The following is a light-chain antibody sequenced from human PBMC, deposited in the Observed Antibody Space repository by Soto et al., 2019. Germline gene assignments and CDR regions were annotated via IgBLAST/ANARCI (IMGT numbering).Light chain of an antibody. J-gene: IGKJ4*01. CDR2: DAS. CDR1: QNIDNF. Sequence: EIVLRQSPATLSMSPGERATLSCRASQNIDNFLVWYQQKPGQAPRLLIYDASKRATGIPARFSGSGSGTDFTLTISRLEPEDFAVYYCQQYGTSPLTFGGGTKVDI. CDR3: QQYGTSPLT. V-gene: IGKV3-11*01.